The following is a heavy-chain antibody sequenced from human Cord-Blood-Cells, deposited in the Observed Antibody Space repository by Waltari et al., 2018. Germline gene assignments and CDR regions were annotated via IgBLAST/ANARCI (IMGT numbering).Heavy chain of an antibody. D-gene: IGHD5-18*01. CDR1: GYTFTSYA. CDR3: ARAGSTRGYGWFDP. Sequence: QVQLVQSGAEVKKPGASVKVSCKASGYTFTSYAMHWVRQAPGQRLEWMGWINAGKGNTKYSQKFQGRVTITRDTSASTAYMELSSLRSEDTAVYYCARAGSTRGYGWFDPWGQGTLVTVSS. J-gene: IGHJ5*02. CDR2: INAGKGNT. V-gene: IGHV1-3*01.